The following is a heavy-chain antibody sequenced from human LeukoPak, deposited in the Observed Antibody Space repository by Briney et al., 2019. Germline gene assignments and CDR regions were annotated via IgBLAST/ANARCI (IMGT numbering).Heavy chain of an antibody. D-gene: IGHD6-19*01. CDR3: AKDNRRHYTSGPNPDSLH. V-gene: IGHV3-9*01. CDR2: LSWIGGSI. J-gene: IGHJ4*02. Sequence: GGSLRLSCAGSGFIFNNYAMHWVRQPPGKGRGWVSGLSWIGGSIDYADSVKGRFTISRVNAKNSLYLQMNSLRVEDTAFYYCAKDNRRHYTSGPNPDSLHWGQGALVTVSS. CDR1: GFIFNNYA.